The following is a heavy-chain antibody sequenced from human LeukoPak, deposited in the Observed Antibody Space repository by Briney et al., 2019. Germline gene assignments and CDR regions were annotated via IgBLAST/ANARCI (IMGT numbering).Heavy chain of an antibody. V-gene: IGHV4-4*07. CDR1: GGSISSYY. D-gene: IGHD1-26*01. J-gene: IGHJ4*02. Sequence: SETLSLTCTVSGGSISSYYWSWIRQPAGKGLEWIGRIYTSGSTNYNPSLKGRVTMSVDTSKNQFSLKLSSVTAADTAVYYCARVRSEVGAKSRNFDYWGQGTLVTVSS. CDR3: ARVRSEVGAKSRNFDY. CDR2: IYTSGST.